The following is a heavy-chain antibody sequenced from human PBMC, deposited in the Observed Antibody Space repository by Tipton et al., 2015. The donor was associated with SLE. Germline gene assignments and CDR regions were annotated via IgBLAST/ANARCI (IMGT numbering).Heavy chain of an antibody. CDR1: GGSISSSSDY. Sequence: LRLSCTVSGGSISSSSDYWGWIRQPPGKGLEWIGEVSHTRSTNYNPSLKSRGTISLDTSNNQFSLRLSSVTAADTAVYYCARGVSGYFHYCYMDVWGKGTTVTISS. CDR3: ARGVSGYFHYCYMDV. CDR2: VSHTRST. J-gene: IGHJ6*03. V-gene: IGHV4-39*07. D-gene: IGHD3-16*01.